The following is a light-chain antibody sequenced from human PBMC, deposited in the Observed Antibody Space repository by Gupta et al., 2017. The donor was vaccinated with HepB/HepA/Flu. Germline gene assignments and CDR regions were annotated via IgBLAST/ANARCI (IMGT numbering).Light chain of an antibody. CDR2: AAS. J-gene: IGKJ4*01. Sequence: ILMSQSLPSLSASGGDRVTITCRASQSISSYLNWYQQKPGKAPKLLIYAASRLQSGVPSRFSGSGAGTDFTLTISSVQPEDVATYYCQQDYSTPLFGGGTKVEIK. CDR3: QQDYSTPL. CDR1: QSISSY. V-gene: IGKV1-39*01.